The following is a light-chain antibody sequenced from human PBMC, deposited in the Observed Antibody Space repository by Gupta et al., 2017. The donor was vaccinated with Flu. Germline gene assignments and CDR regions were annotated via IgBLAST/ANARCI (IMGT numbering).Light chain of an antibody. CDR3: ATGDDSRSGHVI. V-gene: IGLV1-44*01. J-gene: IGLJ2*01. CDR2: SDN. Sequence: QSVLTQPPSTSGTPGHRVTISCAGVNSNIASYTVNWYQQVPGTTPKLLIDSDNQRPSGVPDRFSGSKSGTSASLAISGLQSDEEADYYCATGDDSRSGHVIFGGGTKLTVL. CDR1: NSNIASYT.